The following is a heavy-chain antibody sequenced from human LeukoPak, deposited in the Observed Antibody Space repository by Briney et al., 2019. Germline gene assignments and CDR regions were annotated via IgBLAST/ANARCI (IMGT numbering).Heavy chain of an antibody. V-gene: IGHV3-21*01. CDR2: ISSSSSYI. CDR3: ARDPNYYGSGSPLDY. D-gene: IGHD3-10*01. CDR1: GFTFSSYS. J-gene: IGHJ4*02. Sequence: GGSLRLSCAASGFTFSSYSMNWVRQAPGKGLEWVSSISSSSSYIYYADSVKGRFTISRDNAKNSLYLQMNSLRAEDTAVYYCARDPNYYGSGSPLDYWGQGTLVTVSS.